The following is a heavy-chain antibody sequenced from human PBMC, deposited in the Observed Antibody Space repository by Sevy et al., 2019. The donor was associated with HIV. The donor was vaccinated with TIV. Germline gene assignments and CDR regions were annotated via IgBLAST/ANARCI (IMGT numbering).Heavy chain of an antibody. J-gene: IGHJ6*02. V-gene: IGHV3-23*01. CDR3: AKTINSGGGAVPAAHYDYYGMDV. CDR2: INGKGRST. Sequence: GGSLRLSCAASEFIFSDYAMNWVRQTPGKGLEWVSSINGKGRSTHYADSVEGRFTISRDNSKNTLYLQMNSLRAEDTAVYYCAKTINSGGGAVPAAHYDYYGMDVWGQGTTVTVSS. D-gene: IGHD2-2*01. CDR1: EFIFSDYA.